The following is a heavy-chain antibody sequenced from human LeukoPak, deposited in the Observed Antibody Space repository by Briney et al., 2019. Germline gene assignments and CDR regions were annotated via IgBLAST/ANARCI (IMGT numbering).Heavy chain of an antibody. Sequence: SETLSLTCDVSGYSISSGYYWGWIRQPPGKGLEWIGSIYHSGSTYYNSSLKSRVTISVDTSKTQFSLKLSSVTAADTAVYYCARNGGSAFDIWGQGXMVAVSS. D-gene: IGHD3-16*01. CDR3: ARNGGSAFDI. CDR1: GYSISSGYY. V-gene: IGHV4-38-2*01. J-gene: IGHJ3*02. CDR2: IYHSGST.